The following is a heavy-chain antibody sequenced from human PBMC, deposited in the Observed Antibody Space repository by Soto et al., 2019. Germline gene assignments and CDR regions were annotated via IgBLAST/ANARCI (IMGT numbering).Heavy chain of an antibody. CDR2: IYSGGST. J-gene: IGHJ6*02. Sequence: GGSLRLSCAASGFTVSSNYMSWVRQAPGKGLEWVSVIYSGGSTYYADSVKGRFTISRDNSKNTLYLQMNSLRAEDTAVYYCARANSGFPYYYYGMDVWGQGTTGTVSS. V-gene: IGHV3-53*01. CDR1: GFTVSSNY. CDR3: ARANSGFPYYYYGMDV. D-gene: IGHD1-1*01.